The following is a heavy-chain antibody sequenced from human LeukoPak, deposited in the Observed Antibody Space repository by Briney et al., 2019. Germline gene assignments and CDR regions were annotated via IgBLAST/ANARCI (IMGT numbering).Heavy chain of an antibody. CDR3: AKDSSWEKQWLYFDY. J-gene: IGHJ4*02. D-gene: IGHD6-19*01. CDR2: IIWNGGRK. V-gene: IGHV3-43*01. Sequence: GGSLRLSSAASGVSSDDYTMHWGGHAPRTGLVWVSLIIWNGGRKYYADSVKGRFTISRDNSKNSLYLQMNSLRTEDTALYYCAKDSSWEKQWLYFDYWGQGTLVTASS. CDR1: GVSSDDYT.